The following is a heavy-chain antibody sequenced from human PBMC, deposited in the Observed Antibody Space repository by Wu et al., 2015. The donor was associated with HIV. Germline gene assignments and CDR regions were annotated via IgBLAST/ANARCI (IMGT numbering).Heavy chain of an antibody. CDR3: ARDLGDDFAVRGYYWYMDV. J-gene: IGHJ6*03. CDR1: GYTFTSYY. Sequence: QVHLEQSGTEVKEPGTSVTLSCKTSGYTFTSYYIHWVRQAPGQGLEWMGWIRPDSGATVYAEKFEDRVTLTRDASISTAYLQLNRLRSDDTAVYFCARDLGDDFAVRGYYWYMDVWGRGTAITVSS. D-gene: IGHD2-21*01. V-gene: IGHV1-2*02. CDR2: IRPDSGAT.